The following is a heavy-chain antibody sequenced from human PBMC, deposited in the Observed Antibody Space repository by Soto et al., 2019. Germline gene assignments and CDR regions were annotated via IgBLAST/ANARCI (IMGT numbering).Heavy chain of an antibody. D-gene: IGHD6-13*01. Sequence: GGSLRLSCAASGFTFSTYAMTWVRQAPGKGLEWVSTISESGGSTYNADSVKGRFTISRDNSKNTLYLQMNSLRAEDTAVYYCAKDLAIAAAGPAFDPWGQGTLVTVSS. CDR2: ISESGGST. V-gene: IGHV3-23*01. CDR1: GFTFSTYA. CDR3: AKDLAIAAAGPAFDP. J-gene: IGHJ5*02.